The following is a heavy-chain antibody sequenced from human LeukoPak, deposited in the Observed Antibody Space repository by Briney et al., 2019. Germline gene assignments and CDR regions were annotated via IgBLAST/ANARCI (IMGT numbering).Heavy chain of an antibody. J-gene: IGHJ4*02. D-gene: IGHD6-19*01. V-gene: IGHV3-43*02. CDR2: ISGDGGST. Sequence: GGSLRLSCEASGLTTDGYAMHWVRQTPGKGLEWVALISGDGGSTYYEDSVKGRFTISRDNSKSGLYQQMNSLRAEDTALYSCTRDGVTSSGWTGYFDFWGQGILVTVSS. CDR3: TRDGVTSSGWTGYFDF. CDR1: GLTTDGYA.